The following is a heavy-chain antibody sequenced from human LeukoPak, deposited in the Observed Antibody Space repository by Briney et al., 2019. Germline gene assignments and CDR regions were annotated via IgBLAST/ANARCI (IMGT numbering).Heavy chain of an antibody. V-gene: IGHV1-46*01. CDR2: IYPRDGST. CDR1: GYSFTSNY. CDR3: ARDQEAFDY. Sequence: ASVKVSFKASGYSFTSNYIHWVRQAPEQGLEWMGMIYPRDGSTSYAQKFQGRVTVTRDTSTSTVHMELSGLRSEDTAVYYCARDQEAFDYWGQGTLVTVSS. J-gene: IGHJ4*02.